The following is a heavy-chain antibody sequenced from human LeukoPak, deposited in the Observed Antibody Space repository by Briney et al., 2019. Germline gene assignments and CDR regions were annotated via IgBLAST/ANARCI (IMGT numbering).Heavy chain of an antibody. Sequence: GGSLRLSCVASGFTVSRNVMSWVRQAPGKGLEWVSLIYSDDRAFYADSVKGRFTISRNNSKNTLFLQMSSLEPEDTAIYYCARDLAGFQEPRYYYYMDVWGKGTTVTVPS. V-gene: IGHV3-66*02. D-gene: IGHD1-14*01. CDR1: GFTVSRNV. CDR3: ARDLAGFQEPRYYYYMDV. CDR2: IYSDDRA. J-gene: IGHJ6*03.